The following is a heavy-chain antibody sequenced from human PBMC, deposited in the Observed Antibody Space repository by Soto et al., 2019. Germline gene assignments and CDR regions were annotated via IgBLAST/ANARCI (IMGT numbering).Heavy chain of an antibody. V-gene: IGHV4-30-4*01. CDR3: AAVLRFLEWLSPYY. Sequence: SETLSLTCTVSGGSISSGDYYWSWIRQPPGKGLEWIGYIYYSGSTYYNPSLKSRVTISVDTSKNQFSLKLSSVTAADTAVYYCAAVLRFLEWLSPYYWGQGTRVTVSS. CDR1: GGSISSGDYY. CDR2: IYYSGST. D-gene: IGHD3-3*01. J-gene: IGHJ4*02.